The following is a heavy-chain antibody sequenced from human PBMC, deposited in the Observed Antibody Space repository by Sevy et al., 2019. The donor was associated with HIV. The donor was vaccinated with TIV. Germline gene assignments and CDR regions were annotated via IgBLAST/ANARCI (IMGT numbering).Heavy chain of an antibody. CDR2: ISGSGGST. V-gene: IGHV3-23*01. D-gene: IGHD3-22*01. CDR3: AKYSYFDNTLFDY. CDR1: GFTLNNYA. Sequence: GGSLRLSCTASGFTLNNYAMNWVRQAPGKGLEWVSGISGSGGSTYYADSVKGRFTISRDNSKNTLYLQMNSLRAEDTAVYYCAKYSYFDNTLFDYWGQGTQVTVSS. J-gene: IGHJ4*02.